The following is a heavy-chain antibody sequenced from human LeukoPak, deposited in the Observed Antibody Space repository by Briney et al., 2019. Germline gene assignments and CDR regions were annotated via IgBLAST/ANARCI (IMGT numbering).Heavy chain of an antibody. CDR3: ARTYYDSSGYYLPNHYFDY. CDR2: ISAYNGNT. J-gene: IGHJ4*02. CDR1: GYTFTSYG. Sequence: GASVKVSCKASGYTFTSYGISWVRQAPGQGLEWMGWISAYNGNTNYAQKLQGRVTMTTDTSTSTAYMELRSLRSDDTAVYYCARTYYDSSGYYLPNHYFDYWGQGTLVTVSS. V-gene: IGHV1-18*01. D-gene: IGHD3-22*01.